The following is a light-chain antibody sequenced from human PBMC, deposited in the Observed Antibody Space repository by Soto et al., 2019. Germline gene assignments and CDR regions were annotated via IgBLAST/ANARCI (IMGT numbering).Light chain of an antibody. V-gene: IGKV1-5*03. CDR3: QQYNSYSRT. J-gene: IGKJ1*01. Sequence: DIQMTQSPSTLSASLGDRVTITCRASQSVNSWLAWYQQKPGKAPKLLIYKASTLETGVPSRFSGSGSGTEYTLTMSSLQSDDFATYYCQQYNSYSRTFGQGTKVDIK. CDR1: QSVNSW. CDR2: KAS.